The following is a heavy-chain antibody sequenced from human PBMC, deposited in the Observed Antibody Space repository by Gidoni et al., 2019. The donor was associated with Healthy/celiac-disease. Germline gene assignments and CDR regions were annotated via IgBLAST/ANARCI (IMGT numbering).Heavy chain of an antibody. D-gene: IGHD3-10*01. Sequence: EVQLVESGGGLVQPGGSLRLSCAASGFTFSSYWMSWVRQAPGKGLEWVANIKQDGSEKYYVDSVKGRFTISRDNAKNSLYLQMNSLRAEDTAVYYCARQPPFGAVRGVLYYFDYWGQGTLVTVSS. CDR3: ARQPPFGAVRGVLYYFDY. V-gene: IGHV3-7*01. CDR1: GFTFSSYW. J-gene: IGHJ4*02. CDR2: IKQDGSEK.